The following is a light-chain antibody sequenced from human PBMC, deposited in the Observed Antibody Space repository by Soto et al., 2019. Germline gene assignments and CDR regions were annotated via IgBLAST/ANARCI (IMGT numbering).Light chain of an antibody. V-gene: IGKV3-20*01. J-gene: IGKJ3*01. CDR3: QQYTAASGIFT. CDR2: GAS. Sequence: VVTQSPGTLSLSPGERATLSCRASQRVNSNYFAWYQQKPGQAPRLLVFGASTRATGIPDRFSGSGSGTDFILTISRVEPEDFAVYYCQQYTAASGIFTFGPGTKVDI. CDR1: QRVNSNY.